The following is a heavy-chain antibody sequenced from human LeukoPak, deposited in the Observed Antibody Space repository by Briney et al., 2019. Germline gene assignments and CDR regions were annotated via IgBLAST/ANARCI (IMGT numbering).Heavy chain of an antibody. Sequence: SETLSLTCTVSGGSISSYYWSWIRQPPGKGLEWIGYIYYSGSTNYNPSLKSRVTISVDTSKNQFSLKLSSVTAADTAVYYCAGAQSYSSGCFDYWGQGTLVTVSS. V-gene: IGHV4-59*01. CDR1: GGSISSYY. J-gene: IGHJ4*02. CDR2: IYYSGST. D-gene: IGHD6-19*01. CDR3: AGAQSYSSGCFDY.